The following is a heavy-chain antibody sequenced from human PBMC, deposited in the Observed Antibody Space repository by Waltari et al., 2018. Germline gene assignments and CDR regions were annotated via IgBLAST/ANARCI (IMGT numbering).Heavy chain of an antibody. CDR2: IRYDGSNK. J-gene: IGHJ1*01. D-gene: IGHD3-22*01. CDR1: GFTFSSYG. V-gene: IGHV3-30*02. CDR3: AKSSVSSGYYEEYFQH. Sequence: QVQLVESGGGVVQPGGSLRLSCAASGFTFSSYGMHWVRQAPGKGLEWVAFIRYDGSNKYYADSVKGRFTISRDNSKNTLYLQMNSLRAEDTAVYYCAKSSVSSGYYEEYFQHCGQGTLVTVSS.